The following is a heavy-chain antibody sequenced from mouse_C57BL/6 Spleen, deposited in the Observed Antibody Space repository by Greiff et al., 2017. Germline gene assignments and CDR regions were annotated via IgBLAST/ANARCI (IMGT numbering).Heavy chain of an antibody. CDR1: GYTFTDYY. CDR3: AREWNSSGYYVDY. CDR2: INPYNGGT. J-gene: IGHJ2*01. D-gene: IGHD3-2*02. Sequence: EVQLQQSGPVLVKPGASVKMSCKASGYTFTDYYMNWVKQSHGKSLELIGVINPYNGGTSYNQKFKGKATLTVDKSSSTAYMERNSLTSEDSAVYYCAREWNSSGYYVDYWGQGTTLTVSS. V-gene: IGHV1-19*01.